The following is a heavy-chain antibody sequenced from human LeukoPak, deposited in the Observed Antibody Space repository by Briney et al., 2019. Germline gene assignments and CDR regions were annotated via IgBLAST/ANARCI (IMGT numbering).Heavy chain of an antibody. CDR1: GFTFSSYA. J-gene: IGHJ3*02. D-gene: IGHD4-23*01. Sequence: GGSLRLSCAASGFTFSSYAMHWVRQAPGKGLEWVAVISYDGSNKYYAGSVKGRFTISRDNSKNTLYLQMNSLRAEDTAVYYCAKPDYGGNSEAFDIWGQGTMVTVSS. V-gene: IGHV3-30*04. CDR2: ISYDGSNK. CDR3: AKPDYGGNSEAFDI.